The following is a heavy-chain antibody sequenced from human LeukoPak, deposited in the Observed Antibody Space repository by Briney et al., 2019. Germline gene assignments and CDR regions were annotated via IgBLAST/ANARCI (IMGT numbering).Heavy chain of an antibody. V-gene: IGHV3-30-3*02. Sequence: GGSLRLSCAASGFTISSYAMHWVRQAPGKGLEWVAVISYDGSNKYYADSVKGRFTISRDNSKNTLYLQMNSLRAEDTAVYYCANEQWPYYFDYWGQGTLVTVSS. CDR2: ISYDGSNK. CDR3: ANEQWPYYFDY. D-gene: IGHD6-19*01. J-gene: IGHJ4*02. CDR1: GFTISSYA.